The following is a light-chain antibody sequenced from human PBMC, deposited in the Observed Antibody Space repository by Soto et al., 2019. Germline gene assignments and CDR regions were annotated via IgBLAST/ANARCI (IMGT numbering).Light chain of an antibody. CDR2: GAS. Sequence: DIQMTQSPPSLSASVGDRVTITCRASQSISTYLNWYQHKSGKAPKLLIYGASRLQSGVPSRFSGSGSGTDFTIAISNLQTEDFATYFCQQSHSTPYTFGQGTKMEIK. V-gene: IGKV1-39*01. CDR1: QSISTY. CDR3: QQSHSTPYT. J-gene: IGKJ2*01.